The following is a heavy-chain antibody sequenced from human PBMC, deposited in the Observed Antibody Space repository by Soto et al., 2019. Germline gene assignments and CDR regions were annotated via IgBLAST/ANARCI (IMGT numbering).Heavy chain of an antibody. Sequence: GGSLRLSCAASGFPFTKAWMTWVRQAPGKGLEWVGRIRSKTSSETREYAAPVKGRFTISRDDSKNMLYLEMNSLKIEDTGVYYCTTDGFTGIVGIWGQGTMVTVSS. CDR3: TTDGFTGIVGI. D-gene: IGHD3-22*01. J-gene: IGHJ3*02. V-gene: IGHV3-15*01. CDR2: IRSKTSSETR. CDR1: GFPFTKAW.